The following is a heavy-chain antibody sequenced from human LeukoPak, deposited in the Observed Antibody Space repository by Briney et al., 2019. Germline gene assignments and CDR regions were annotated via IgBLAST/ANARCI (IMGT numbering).Heavy chain of an antibody. CDR1: GYSISSGYY. CDR3: ARHFFVGAEDAFDI. D-gene: IGHD2/OR15-2a*01. V-gene: IGHV4-59*08. CDR2: IYYSGST. J-gene: IGHJ3*02. Sequence: ASETLSLTCTVSGYSISSGYYWSWIRQPPGKGLEWIGYIYYSGSTKYDPSLKSRVTISVDTSKNQFSLKLSSVTAADTAVYYCARHFFVGAEDAFDIWGQGTMVTVS.